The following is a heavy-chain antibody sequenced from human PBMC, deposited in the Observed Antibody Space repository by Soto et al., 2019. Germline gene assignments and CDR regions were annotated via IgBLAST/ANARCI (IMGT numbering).Heavy chain of an antibody. CDR2: ISSSSSYI. J-gene: IGHJ6*02. Sequence: PGGSLRLSCAASGFTFSSYGMNWVRQAPGKGLEWVSSISSSSSYIYYADSVKGRFTISRDNAKNSLYLQMNSLRAEDTAVYYCARGPEGLPYSGMDVWGQGTTVTVSS. CDR3: ARGPEGLPYSGMDV. CDR1: GFTFSSYG. V-gene: IGHV3-21*01.